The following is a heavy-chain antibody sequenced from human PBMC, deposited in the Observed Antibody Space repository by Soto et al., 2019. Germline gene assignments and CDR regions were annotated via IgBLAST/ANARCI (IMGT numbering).Heavy chain of an antibody. CDR1: GDSYSISTYS. D-gene: IGHD2-2*01. Sequence: PSETLSLTCNMSGDSYSISTYSWSWIRQPPGKALQWIGFIYQSGVTSYNPSLASRVSISLDRSNNQCSLKLKSVTAADTAVYYCARGRVVVPAAVMFNCLDPWGQGALVTVSS. V-gene: IGHV4-30-2*01. CDR2: IYQSGVT. CDR3: ARGRVVVPAAVMFNCLDP. J-gene: IGHJ5*02.